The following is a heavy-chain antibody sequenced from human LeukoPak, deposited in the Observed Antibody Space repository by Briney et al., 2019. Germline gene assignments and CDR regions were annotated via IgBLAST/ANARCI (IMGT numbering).Heavy chain of an antibody. J-gene: IGHJ4*02. Sequence: ASVKVSCKASGGTLSSYAISWVRQAPGQGLEWMGRIIPILGIANYAQKFQGRVTITADKSTSTAYMELSSLRSEDTAVYYCARDGRSGSYYTGEGLDYWGQGTLVTVSS. V-gene: IGHV1-69*04. CDR3: ARDGRSGSYYTGEGLDY. D-gene: IGHD3-10*01. CDR1: GGTLSSYA. CDR2: IIPILGIA.